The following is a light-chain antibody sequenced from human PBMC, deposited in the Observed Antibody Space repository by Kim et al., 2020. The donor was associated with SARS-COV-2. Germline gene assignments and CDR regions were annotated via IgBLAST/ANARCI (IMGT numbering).Light chain of an antibody. CDR3: QQSNNWPYT. J-gene: IGKJ2*01. CDR2: DAS. CDR1: ESVTTN. Sequence: SASPGERVPLSCRARESVTTNLAWHQQTPGQAPRVLIYDASTRATGIPARFSGSGSGTEFTLTISSLQSEDFAVYYCQQSNNWPYTFGQGTKLEI. V-gene: IGKV3-15*01.